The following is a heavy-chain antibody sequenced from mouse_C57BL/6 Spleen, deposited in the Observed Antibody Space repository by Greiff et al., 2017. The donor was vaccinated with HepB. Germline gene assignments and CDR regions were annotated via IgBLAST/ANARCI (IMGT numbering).Heavy chain of an antibody. D-gene: IGHD2-10*02. CDR1: GFTFSSYA. V-gene: IGHV5-4*01. Sequence: DVKLVESGGGLVKPGGSLKLSCAASGFTFSSYAMSWVRQTPEKRLEWVATISDGGSYTYYPDNVKGRFTISRDNAKNNLYLQMSHLKSEDTAMYYCARDGYGNYFDYWGQGTTLTVSS. J-gene: IGHJ2*01. CDR2: ISDGGSYT. CDR3: ARDGYGNYFDY.